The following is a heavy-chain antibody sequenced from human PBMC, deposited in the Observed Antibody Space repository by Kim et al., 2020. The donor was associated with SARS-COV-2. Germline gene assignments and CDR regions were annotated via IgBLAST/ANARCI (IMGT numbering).Heavy chain of an antibody. CDR1: GGSINSYY. CDR3: AREGYYDSSGYYNHDAFDI. D-gene: IGHD3-22*01. J-gene: IGHJ3*02. CDR2: IYYSGST. Sequence: SETLSLTCTVSGGSINSYYWSWIRQPPGKGLEWIGYIYYSGSTNYNPSLKSRFTISVDTSKNQFSLKLSSVTAADTAVYYCAREGYYDSSGYYNHDAFDIWGQGTMVTVSS. V-gene: IGHV4-59*01.